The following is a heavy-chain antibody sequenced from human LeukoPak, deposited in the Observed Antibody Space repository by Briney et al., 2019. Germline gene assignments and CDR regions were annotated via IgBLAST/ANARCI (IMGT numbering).Heavy chain of an antibody. CDR1: GGSISSGNYS. Sequence: SETLSLTCAVSGGSISSGNYSWSWIRQPPGKGLEWIGFIYHSGNSYYNPSLESRVTISADRSKNQFSLKLSSVTAADTAVYYCVRSAPSLLGYFDYWGQGTLVTVSS. V-gene: IGHV4-30-2*01. CDR2: IYHSGNS. D-gene: IGHD3-10*01. CDR3: VRSAPSLLGYFDY. J-gene: IGHJ4*02.